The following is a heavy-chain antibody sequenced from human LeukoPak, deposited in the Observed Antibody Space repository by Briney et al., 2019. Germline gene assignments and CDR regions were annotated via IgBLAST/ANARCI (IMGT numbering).Heavy chain of an antibody. CDR3: ARTLYYYDSSGYGGIGY. J-gene: IGHJ4*02. Sequence: GGSLRLSCSVSGFTFSTYVMHWVRQAPGKGLEYVSAISSNGDNTYYADSVKGRFTISRDNAKNSLYLQMNSLRAEDTAVYYCARTLYYYDSSGYGGIGYWGQGTLVTVSS. D-gene: IGHD3-22*01. V-gene: IGHV3-64*04. CDR2: ISSNGDNT. CDR1: GFTFSTYV.